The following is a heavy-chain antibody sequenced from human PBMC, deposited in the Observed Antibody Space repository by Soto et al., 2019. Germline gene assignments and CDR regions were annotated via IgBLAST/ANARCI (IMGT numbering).Heavy chain of an antibody. D-gene: IGHD4-17*01. CDR3: ARAALYGYDY. V-gene: IGHV3-48*02. CDR2: ISSSSSTV. Sequence: EVQLVESGGGLVQPGGSLRLSCAASGFTFSSYGMNWVRQAPGKGPEWVSYISSSSSTVYYADSVKGRFTISRDNAKNSLYLQMNSLRDEDTAVYYCARAALYGYDYWGHGTLVTVSS. J-gene: IGHJ4*01. CDR1: GFTFSSYG.